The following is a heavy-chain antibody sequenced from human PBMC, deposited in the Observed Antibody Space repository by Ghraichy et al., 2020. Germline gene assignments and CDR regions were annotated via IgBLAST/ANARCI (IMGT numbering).Heavy chain of an antibody. Sequence: GGSLRLSCAASGFTFGSNAMSWVRQAPGKGLEWVSTISGSGGNTHYADSVKGRFTISRDNSKNTVDLHMNSLRADDTAVYYCTRYPGYCSTSTCYAEGGWFDPWGQGALVTVSS. J-gene: IGHJ5*02. CDR2: ISGSGGNT. CDR1: GFTFGSNA. V-gene: IGHV3-23*01. D-gene: IGHD2-2*01. CDR3: TRYPGYCSTSTCYAEGGWFDP.